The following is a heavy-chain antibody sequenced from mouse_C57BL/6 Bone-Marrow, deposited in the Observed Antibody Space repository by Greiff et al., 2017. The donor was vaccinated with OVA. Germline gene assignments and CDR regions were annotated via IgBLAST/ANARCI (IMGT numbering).Heavy chain of an antibody. CDR3: TTDYYGSSGLNY. D-gene: IGHD1-1*01. Sequence: VQLQQSGAELVRPGASVKLSCTASGFNIKDYYMHWVKQRPEQGLEWIGRIDPEDGDTEYAPQFQGKATMTADTSSNTAYLQLSSLTSEDTAVYYCTTDYYGSSGLNYWGQGTTLTVSS. CDR1: GFNIKDYY. CDR2: IDPEDGDT. V-gene: IGHV14-1*01. J-gene: IGHJ2*01.